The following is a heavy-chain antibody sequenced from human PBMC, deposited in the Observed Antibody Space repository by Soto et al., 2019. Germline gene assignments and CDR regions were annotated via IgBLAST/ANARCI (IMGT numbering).Heavy chain of an antibody. D-gene: IGHD6-13*01. CDR3: AKVAFVIAAAGLGVDY. CDR2: ISYDGSNK. Sequence: QVQLVESGGGVVQPGRSLRLSCAASGFTFSSYGMHGVRQAPGQGLEWVAVISYDGSNKYYADSVKGRFTSSRDNSKNTLYLQMNSLRAEDTAVYYCAKVAFVIAAAGLGVDYWGQGTLVTVSS. V-gene: IGHV3-30*18. CDR1: GFTFSSYG. J-gene: IGHJ4*02.